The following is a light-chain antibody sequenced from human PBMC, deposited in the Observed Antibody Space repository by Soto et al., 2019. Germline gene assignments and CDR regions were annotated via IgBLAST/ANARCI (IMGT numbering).Light chain of an antibody. CDR3: SSYAGSNNYV. CDR1: SSDVGGYNY. Sequence: SALTQPPSASVSPGQSVTISCTGTSSDVGGYNYVSWYQQHPGKAPKLMIYEVSKRPSGVPDRFSGSKYGNTASLTVSGLQAEDEADYYCSSYAGSNNYVFGTGTKVTVL. J-gene: IGLJ1*01. CDR2: EVS. V-gene: IGLV2-8*01.